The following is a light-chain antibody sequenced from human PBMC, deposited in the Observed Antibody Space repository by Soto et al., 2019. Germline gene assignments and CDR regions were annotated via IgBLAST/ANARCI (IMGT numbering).Light chain of an antibody. CDR2: GAS. CDR1: QSVSSN. V-gene: IGKV3-15*01. CDR3: QQYNHFWT. J-gene: IGKJ1*01. Sequence: EIVMTQSPATLSVSPGERATLSCRASQSVSSNLAWYQQKPGQAPRLLIYGASTRATGIPARFSGSGSGTEFTLTISSLQSEEFAVYYCQQYNHFWTFGQGTKVEIK.